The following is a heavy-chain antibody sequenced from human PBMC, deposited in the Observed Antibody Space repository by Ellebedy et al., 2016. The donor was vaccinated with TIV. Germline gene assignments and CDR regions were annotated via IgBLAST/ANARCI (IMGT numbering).Heavy chain of an antibody. Sequence: AASVKVSCKASGYTFTSYDINWMRQATGQGLEWMAWMNPNSGHTGYAQKFQGRVTMTRNTSISTAYMELSSLTSEDTAVYYCARDWWELPFDNWGQGTLVTVSS. CDR3: ARDWWELPFDN. CDR1: GYTFTSYD. J-gene: IGHJ4*02. V-gene: IGHV1-8*01. CDR2: MNPNSGHT. D-gene: IGHD1-26*01.